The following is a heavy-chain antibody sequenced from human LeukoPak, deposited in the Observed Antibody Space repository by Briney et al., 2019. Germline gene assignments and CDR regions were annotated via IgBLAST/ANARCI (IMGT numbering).Heavy chain of an antibody. J-gene: IGHJ6*03. CDR2: IYYSGST. V-gene: IGHV4-59*12. CDR1: GGSISSYY. CDR3: ARGRRRGYDFWSGYSKNYYYYMDV. D-gene: IGHD3-3*01. Sequence: PSETLSLTCTVSGGSISSYYWSWIRQPPGKGLEWIGYIYYSGSTNYNPSLKSRVTISVDTSKNQFSLKLSSVTAADTAVYYCARGRRRGYDFWSGYSKNYYYYMDVWGKGTTVTVSS.